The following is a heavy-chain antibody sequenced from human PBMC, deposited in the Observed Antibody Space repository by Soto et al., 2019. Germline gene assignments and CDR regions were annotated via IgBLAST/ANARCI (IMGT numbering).Heavy chain of an antibody. D-gene: IGHD2-8*02. J-gene: IGHJ4*02. V-gene: IGHV4-34*01. Sequence: SETLSLTCVPYGGAFSFYYWTWICQPPGPGLEWIGEINHSGSTNYNPSLKSRVTISVDTSKNQFSLKLTSVTAADTAVYYCARDKITGLFDYWGQGTLVTVSS. CDR2: INHSGST. CDR3: ARDKITGLFDY. CDR1: GGAFSFYY.